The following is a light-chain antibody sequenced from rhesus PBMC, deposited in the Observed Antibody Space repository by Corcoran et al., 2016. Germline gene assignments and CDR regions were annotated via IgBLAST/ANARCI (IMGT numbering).Light chain of an antibody. CDR1: QSVSSK. CDR2: GAS. Sequence: EIVMTQSPATLSLSPGETATISCRTSQSVSSKLAWYQQKPGKAPRLLINGASSRATGIPDRFSGSGAGTDFPLTIRSLEPEDFAGYYCQETSNLWTFGQGTKVEIK. J-gene: IGKJ1*01. CDR3: QETSNLWT. V-gene: IGKV3-31*02.